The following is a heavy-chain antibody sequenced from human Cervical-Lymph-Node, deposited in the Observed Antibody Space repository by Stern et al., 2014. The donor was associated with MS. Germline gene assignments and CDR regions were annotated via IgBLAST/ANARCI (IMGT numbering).Heavy chain of an antibody. CDR3: TRHQEGIAAD. Sequence: QVQLVQSGAEVKKPGSSVEVSCKASGGTFSTFAISWVRQAPGQGLEWLGGIIPLLGTANYAQKFQGRVTFTADESTRTAYMELRSLRSDDTAVYYCTRHQEGIAADWGQGTLVTVSS. D-gene: IGHD6-13*01. J-gene: IGHJ4*02. V-gene: IGHV1-69*01. CDR2: IIPLLGTA. CDR1: GGTFSTFA.